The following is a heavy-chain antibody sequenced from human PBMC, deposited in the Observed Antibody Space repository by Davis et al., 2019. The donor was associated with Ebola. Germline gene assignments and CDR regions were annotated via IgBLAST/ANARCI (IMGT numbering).Heavy chain of an antibody. Sequence: PSETLSLTCTVSDGSVSGHYWNWFRQPPGKGLEWIGFIYDSGRTHYNPSLESRVSISADTSKNQFSLKLRSVTAADTAVYYCVRFGLGAYWGQGTLVTVSS. CDR1: DGSVSGHY. J-gene: IGHJ4*02. CDR2: IYDSGRT. V-gene: IGHV4-59*02. D-gene: IGHD3-16*01. CDR3: VRFGLGAY.